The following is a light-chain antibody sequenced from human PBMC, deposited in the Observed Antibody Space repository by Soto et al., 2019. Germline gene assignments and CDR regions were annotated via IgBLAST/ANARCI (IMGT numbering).Light chain of an antibody. CDR3: AAWDDSLSGLV. V-gene: IGLV1-47*01. Sequence: QSVLTQPPSASGTPGQRVTISCSGSSSNIGSNFVYWYQQLPGTAPKLLIYRYNQRPSGVPDRFSGSKSGTSASLAISGLRSEDEADYYCAAWDDSLSGLVFGTGTKVTVL. J-gene: IGLJ1*01. CDR1: SSNIGSNF. CDR2: RYN.